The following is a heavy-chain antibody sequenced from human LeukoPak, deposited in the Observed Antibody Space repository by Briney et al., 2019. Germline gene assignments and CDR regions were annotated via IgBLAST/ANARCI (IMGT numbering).Heavy chain of an antibody. Sequence: ASVKVSCKASGYTFTSYDINWVRQATGQGLEWMGWMNPNSGNTGYAQKFQGRVTMTRNTSISTAYMELSSLRSEDTAVYYCARDRARVNSGYDYDYYYYGMDVWGQGTTVTVSS. CDR3: ARDRARVNSGYDYDYYYYGMDV. CDR2: MNPNSGNT. V-gene: IGHV1-8*02. CDR1: GYTFTSYD. D-gene: IGHD5-12*01. J-gene: IGHJ6*02.